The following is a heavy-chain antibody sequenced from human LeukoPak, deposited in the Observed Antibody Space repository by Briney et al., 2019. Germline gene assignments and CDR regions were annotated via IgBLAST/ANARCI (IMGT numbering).Heavy chain of an antibody. CDR2: IYYSGST. V-gene: IGHV4-30-4*08. J-gene: IGHJ5*02. Sequence: SQTLSLTCTVSGGSISSGDYYWSWIRQPPGKGLEWIGYIYYSGSTYYNPSLKCRVTISVDTSKNQFSLKLSSVTAADPAVDYCARGGGYSGSWYIFFWFDPWGQGTLVTVSS. D-gene: IGHD6-13*01. CDR3: ARGGGYSGSWYIFFWFDP. CDR1: GGSISSGDYY.